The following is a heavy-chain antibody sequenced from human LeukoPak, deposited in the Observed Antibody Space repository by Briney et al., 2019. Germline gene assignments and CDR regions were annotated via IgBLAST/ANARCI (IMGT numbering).Heavy chain of an antibody. CDR2: ISSGSSYI. D-gene: IGHD3-3*01. CDR1: GFTFSSYS. J-gene: IGHJ4*02. Sequence: GGSLRLSCAASGFTFSSYSMNWVRQAPGKGLEWVSSISSGSSYIYYADSVKGRFTISRDNAKNSLYLQMNSLRAEDTAVYYCARDLGLSDYDFWSGYLEFDYWGQGTLVTVSS. CDR3: ARDLGLSDYDFWSGYLEFDY. V-gene: IGHV3-21*01.